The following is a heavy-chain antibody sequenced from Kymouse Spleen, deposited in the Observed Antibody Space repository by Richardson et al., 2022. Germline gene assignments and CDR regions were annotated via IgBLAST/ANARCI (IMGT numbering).Heavy chain of an antibody. CDR1: GGSFSGYY. J-gene: IGHJ4*02. CDR3: ARVGFGELSFFDY. Sequence: QVQLQQWGAGLLKPSETLSLTCAVYGGSFSGYYWSWIRQPPGKGLEWIGEINHSGSTNYNPSLKSRVTISVDTSKNQFSLKLSSVTAADTAVYYCARVGFGELSFFDYWGQGTLVTVSS. V-gene: IGHV4-34*01. D-gene: IGHD3-10*01. CDR2: INHSGST.